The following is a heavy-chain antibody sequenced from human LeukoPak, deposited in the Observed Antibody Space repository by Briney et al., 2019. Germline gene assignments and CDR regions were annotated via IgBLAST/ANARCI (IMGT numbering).Heavy chain of an antibody. D-gene: IGHD1-20*01. V-gene: IGHV4-4*07. CDR3: ARVAEPKYSWNVRYYFDY. CDR2: VHTSGST. CDR1: GGSMSSNY. Sequence: SETLSLTCTVSGGSMSSNYWSWIRQPAGKGLEWIGRVHTSGSTNYNPSLKSRVTMSVDTSKNQFSLMLSSVTAADTAVYYCARVAEPKYSWNVRYYFDYWGQGTLVTVFS. J-gene: IGHJ4*02.